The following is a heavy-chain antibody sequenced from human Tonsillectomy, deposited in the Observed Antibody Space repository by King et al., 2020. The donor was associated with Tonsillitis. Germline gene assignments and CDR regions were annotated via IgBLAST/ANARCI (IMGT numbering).Heavy chain of an antibody. D-gene: IGHD3-22*01. Sequence: VQLVESGGGLVQPGGSLRLSCAASGFTFSSYAMSWVRQAPGKGLEWVSVISGSGGSTYYADSVKGRFTISRDISKNTLYLQMNSLRAEDTAVYYCAKELHLNRVIVVVISYAFDIWGQGTMVTVSS. CDR2: ISGSGGST. V-gene: IGHV3-23*04. CDR1: GFTFSSYA. CDR3: AKELHLNRVIVVVISYAFDI. J-gene: IGHJ3*02.